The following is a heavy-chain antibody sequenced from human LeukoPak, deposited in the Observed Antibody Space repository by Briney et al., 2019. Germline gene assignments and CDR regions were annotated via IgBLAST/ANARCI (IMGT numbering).Heavy chain of an antibody. Sequence: SVKVSCKASGGTFSSYAISWVRQAPGQGLEWMGGIIPIFGTANYAQKFQGRVTITTDESTSTAYMELSSLRSDDTAVYYCARGDDILTGYYYYYYYGMDVWGQGTTVTVSS. CDR3: ARGDDILTGYYYYYYYGMDV. CDR1: GGTFSSYA. D-gene: IGHD3-9*01. V-gene: IGHV1-69*05. CDR2: IIPIFGTA. J-gene: IGHJ6*02.